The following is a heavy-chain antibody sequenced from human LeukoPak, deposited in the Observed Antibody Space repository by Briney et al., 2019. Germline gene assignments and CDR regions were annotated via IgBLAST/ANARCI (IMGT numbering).Heavy chain of an antibody. CDR3: TTESDTAMVIDY. V-gene: IGHV3-15*01. CDR2: IKSKTDGGTT. CDR1: GFTFSNAW. Sequence: GGSLRLSRAASGFTFSNAWMSWVRQAPGKGLEWVGRIKSKTDGGTTDYAAPVKGRFTISRDDSKNTLYLQMNSLKTEDTAVYYCTTESDTAMVIDYWGQGTLVTVSS. D-gene: IGHD5-18*01. J-gene: IGHJ4*02.